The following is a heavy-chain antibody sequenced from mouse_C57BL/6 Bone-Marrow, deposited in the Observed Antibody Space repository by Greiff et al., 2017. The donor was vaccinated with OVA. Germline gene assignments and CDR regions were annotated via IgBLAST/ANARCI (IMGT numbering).Heavy chain of an antibody. Sequence: VQLQQSGAELVRPGASVKLSCTASGFNIKDDYMHWVKQRPEQGLEWIGWIDPENGDTEYASKFQGKATITAATSSNTAYLQLSSLTSEDTAVYSCTRGSYVGYWGQGTTLTVSS. CDR3: TRGSYVGY. J-gene: IGHJ2*01. D-gene: IGHD1-1*01. CDR1: GFNIKDDY. CDR2: IDPENGDT. V-gene: IGHV14-4*01.